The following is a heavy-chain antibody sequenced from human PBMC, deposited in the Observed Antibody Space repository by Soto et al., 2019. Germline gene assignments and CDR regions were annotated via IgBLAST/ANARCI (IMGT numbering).Heavy chain of an antibody. V-gene: IGHV3-73*01. Sequence: GGSLRLSCAASGFTFSGSAMHWVRQASGKGLEWVGRIRSKDNSYATAYAASVTGRFTISRDDSKNTAYLQMNSLKTEDTAVYYCTVFISATAENLVAYWGQGTLVTVS. CDR1: GFTFSGSA. CDR2: IRSKDNSYAT. CDR3: TVFISATAENLVAY. J-gene: IGHJ4*02. D-gene: IGHD6-13*01.